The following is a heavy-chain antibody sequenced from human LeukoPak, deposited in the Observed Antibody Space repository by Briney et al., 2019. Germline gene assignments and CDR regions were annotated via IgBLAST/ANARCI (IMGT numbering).Heavy chain of an antibody. CDR3: AKAGGATTLDY. D-gene: IGHD1-26*01. CDR1: GFTFSSYA. V-gene: IGHV3-23*01. Sequence: AGGSLRLSCAASGFTFSSYAMSWVRQAPGKGLEWVSAISGSGGSTYYADSVKGRFTISRDNAKNSLYLQMNSLRAEDTAVYYCAKAGGATTLDYWGQGTLVTVSS. J-gene: IGHJ4*02. CDR2: ISGSGGST.